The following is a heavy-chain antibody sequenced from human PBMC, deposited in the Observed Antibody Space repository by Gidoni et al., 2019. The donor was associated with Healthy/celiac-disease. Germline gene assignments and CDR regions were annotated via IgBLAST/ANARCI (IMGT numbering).Heavy chain of an antibody. J-gene: IGHJ6*02. D-gene: IGHD3-9*01. V-gene: IGHV4-34*01. CDR1: GGSFSGYY. CDR2: INHSGST. CDR3: ARVINDISTGPDYYYYYGMDV. Sequence: QVQLQQWGAGLLKPSETLSLTCAVYGGSFSGYYWSWIRQPPGKGLEWIGEINHSGSTTYNPSLKSRVTISVDTSKNQFSLKLSSVTAADTAVYYCARVINDISTGPDYYYYYGMDVWGQGTTVTVSS.